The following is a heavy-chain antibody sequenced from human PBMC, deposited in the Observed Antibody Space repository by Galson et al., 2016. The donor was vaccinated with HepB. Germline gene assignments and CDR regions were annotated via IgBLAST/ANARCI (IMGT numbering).Heavy chain of an antibody. V-gene: IGHV3-66*01. J-gene: IGHJ6*02. Sequence: SLRLSCAVSGFAVSTKYLSWVRQAPGQGLEWVSLMYSGGDTHYADSVKGRFIMSRDTSKDTLYLQMTSLRAEDTAMYYCAVDPGRSYCGGDCPREMDVWGQGTRVTVSS. CDR3: AVDPGRSYCGGDCPREMDV. CDR2: MYSGGDT. D-gene: IGHD2-21*02. CDR1: GFAVSTKY.